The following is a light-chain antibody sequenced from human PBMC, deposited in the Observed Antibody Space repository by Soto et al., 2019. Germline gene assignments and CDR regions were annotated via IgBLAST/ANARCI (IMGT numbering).Light chain of an antibody. J-gene: IGKJ5*01. CDR1: QGISSW. CDR2: AAS. CDR3: HQANSFRPN. V-gene: IGKV1D-12*01. Sequence: DIQMTQSPSSVSASVGDRVTITCRASQGISSWLGWYQQKPGKAPQLLIYAASSLQSGVPSRFSGSGSGTDVTLTISSRQPEDFATYYCHQANSFRPNFGQGTRLEIK.